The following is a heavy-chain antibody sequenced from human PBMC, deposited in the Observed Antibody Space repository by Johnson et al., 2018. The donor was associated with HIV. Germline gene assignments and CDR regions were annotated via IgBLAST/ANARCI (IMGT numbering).Heavy chain of an antibody. CDR1: GFTVSSNY. Sequence: VQLVESGGGLVQPGGSLRLSCAASGFTVSSNYMSWVRQAPGKGLEWVSVIYSGGSTYSADSVKGRFTIPRDNSKNTLYLQMNSLRAEDTAVYYCASSATTVVMEGFAFDIWGQGTMVTVSS. CDR3: ASSATTVVMEGFAFDI. J-gene: IGHJ3*02. V-gene: IGHV3-66*02. CDR2: IYSGGST. D-gene: IGHD4-23*01.